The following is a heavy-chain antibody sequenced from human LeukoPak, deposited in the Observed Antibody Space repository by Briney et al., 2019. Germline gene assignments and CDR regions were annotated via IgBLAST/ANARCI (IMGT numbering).Heavy chain of an antibody. V-gene: IGHV5-51*01. Sequence: LGESLKISCKGSGYSFPNYWIAWVRQMPGKGLEWMGIIYPRDSDTRYSPSFEGQVTISVDKSISTAFLQWSSLKASDSAMYYCARPRDGDYSGVEHWGQGSLVTVSS. CDR2: IYPRDSDT. CDR3: ARPRDGDYSGVEH. D-gene: IGHD4-17*01. J-gene: IGHJ1*01. CDR1: GYSFPNYW.